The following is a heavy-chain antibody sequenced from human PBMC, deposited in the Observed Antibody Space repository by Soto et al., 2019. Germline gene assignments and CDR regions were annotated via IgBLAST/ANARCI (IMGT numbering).Heavy chain of an antibody. Sequence: EVQLVESGGGLVQPGGSLRFSCAASGFTLSSYWMSWVRQPPGKGLEWVANIKQDGSEKYYVDSVKGRFTISRDNAKNLLYLQMNSLRAEDRAVYYCARVWLVRLGRGFAYWGQGALVSVSS. CDR1: GFTLSSYW. D-gene: IGHD6-19*01. CDR2: IKQDGSEK. J-gene: IGHJ4*02. V-gene: IGHV3-7*05. CDR3: ARVWLVRLGRGFAY.